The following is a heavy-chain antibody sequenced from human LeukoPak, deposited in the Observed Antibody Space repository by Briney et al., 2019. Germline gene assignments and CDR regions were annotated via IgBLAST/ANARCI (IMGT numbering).Heavy chain of an antibody. CDR3: ASQTYYYDSSGYYRYWYFDL. V-gene: IGHV1-3*01. Sequence: ASVKVSCKASGYTFTSYAMHWVRQAPGQRLEWMGWINAGNGNTKYSQKFQGRVTITRDTSASTAYMELSSLRSEDTAVYYCASQTYYYDSSGYYRYWYFDLWGRGTLVTVSS. CDR2: INAGNGNT. CDR1: GYTFTSYA. D-gene: IGHD3-22*01. J-gene: IGHJ2*01.